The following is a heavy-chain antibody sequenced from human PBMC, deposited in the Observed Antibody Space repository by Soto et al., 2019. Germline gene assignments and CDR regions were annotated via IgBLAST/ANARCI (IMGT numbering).Heavy chain of an antibody. CDR2: ISGSGGST. Sequence: GGSLRLSCAASGFTFSSYAMSWVRQAPGKGLEWVSAISGSGGSTYYADSVKGRFTISRDNSKNTLYLQRNSLRAEDTAVYYCAKDLQDDILTGYYHDAFDIWGQGTMVTVSS. CDR1: GFTFSSYA. V-gene: IGHV3-23*01. D-gene: IGHD3-9*01. J-gene: IGHJ3*02. CDR3: AKDLQDDILTGYYHDAFDI.